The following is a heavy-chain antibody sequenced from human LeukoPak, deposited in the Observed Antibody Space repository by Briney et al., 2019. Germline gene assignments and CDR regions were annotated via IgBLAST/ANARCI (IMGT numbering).Heavy chain of an antibody. J-gene: IGHJ4*02. D-gene: IGHD2-2*01. V-gene: IGHV4-30-4*01. CDR3: ARARYCSSTSCYGGPRFDY. Sequence: KPSETLSLTCTVSGGSISSGDYYWSWIRQPPGKGLEWIGYIYDSGSTYYNPSLKSRVTISVDTSKNQFSLKLSSVTAADTAVYYCARARYCSSTSCYGGPRFDYWGQGTLVTVSS. CDR2: IYDSGST. CDR1: GGSISSGDYY.